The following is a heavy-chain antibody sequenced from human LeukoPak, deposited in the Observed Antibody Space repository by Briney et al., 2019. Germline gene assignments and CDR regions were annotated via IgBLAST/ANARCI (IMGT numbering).Heavy chain of an antibody. CDR2: IYLGRGT. CDR1: GYACSSGYY. J-gene: IGHJ4*02. CDR3: ARTGLAAVGGGADY. Sequence: SETLSLTCAAAGYACSSGYYWGWIRQPPGKGMERFGSIYLGRGTYYNPSLRSLVTITEDTLKNQFFLRLNSVTAADTAVYYCARTGLAAVGGGADYWGQGTLVTVSS. D-gene: IGHD6-13*01. V-gene: IGHV4-38-2*01.